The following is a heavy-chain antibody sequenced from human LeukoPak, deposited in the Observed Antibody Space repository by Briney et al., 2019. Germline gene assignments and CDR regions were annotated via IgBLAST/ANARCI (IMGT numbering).Heavy chain of an antibody. CDR2: IIPILGIA. Sequence: SVKVSCKASGGTFSSYAISWVRQAPGQGLEWMGRIIPILGIANYAQKFQGRVTITADKSTSTAYMELSSLRSEDTAVYYSARGSDGGNSDYWGQGTLVTVSS. V-gene: IGHV1-69*04. CDR3: ARGSDGGNSDY. CDR1: GGTFSSYA. J-gene: IGHJ4*02. D-gene: IGHD4-23*01.